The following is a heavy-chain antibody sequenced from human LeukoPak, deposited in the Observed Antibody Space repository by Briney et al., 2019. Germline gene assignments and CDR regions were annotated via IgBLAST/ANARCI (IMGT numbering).Heavy chain of an antibody. J-gene: IGHJ6*03. D-gene: IGHD2-15*01. CDR3: ARHLGYCGGGSCYSYYYYMDV. Sequence: GGSLRLSCAASGFTFSSYWMSWVRHAPGKGLEWVANIKQDGSEKYYVDSVKGRFTISRDNAKNSMYLQMNNLRAEDTAVYYCARHLGYCGGGSCYSYYYYMDVWGKGTTVTVSS. V-gene: IGHV3-7*01. CDR1: GFTFSSYW. CDR2: IKQDGSEK.